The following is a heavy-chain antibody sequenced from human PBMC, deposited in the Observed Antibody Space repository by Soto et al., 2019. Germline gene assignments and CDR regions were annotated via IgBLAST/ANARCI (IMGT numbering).Heavy chain of an antibody. V-gene: IGHV3-7*01. J-gene: IGHJ2*01. CDR2: IKQEGSET. D-gene: IGHD3-3*01. CDR3: ARQGRGRFSWYFDL. CDR1: EFIFSTYW. Sequence: EVQLVESGGGLVQPGGSLRLSCAPSEFIFSTYWMSWVRQAPGKGLEWVATIKQEGSETYYVDSVEGRFTISRDNAKNSLHLQMNSLRVEDTAVYYCARQGRGRFSWYFDLWGRGTLVTVSS.